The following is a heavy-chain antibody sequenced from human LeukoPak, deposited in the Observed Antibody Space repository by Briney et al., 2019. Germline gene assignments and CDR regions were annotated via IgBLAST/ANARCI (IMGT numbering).Heavy chain of an antibody. D-gene: IGHD3-10*01. CDR3: VREGVTYYLDS. Sequence: SQTLSLTCVISGDSVSSNSAVWNWIRQSPSRGLEWLGRTFYRSRWHNGNAESMKSRITINPDTSKNQFSLHLSSVTPEDTAVYYCVREGVTYYLDSWGQGTLVIVSS. V-gene: IGHV6-1*01. J-gene: IGHJ4*02. CDR2: TFYRSRWHN. CDR1: GDSVSSNSAV.